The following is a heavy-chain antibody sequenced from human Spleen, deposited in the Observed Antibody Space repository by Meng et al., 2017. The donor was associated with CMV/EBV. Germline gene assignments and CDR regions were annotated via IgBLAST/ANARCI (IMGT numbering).Heavy chain of an antibody. J-gene: IGHJ4*02. V-gene: IGHV3-23*01. CDR3: AKDRLDGYGGNSGSFDY. D-gene: IGHD4-23*01. CDR2: LSGGGGTT. Sequence: FSFRSCAMSWVRQAPGKGLEWVSGLSGGGGTTYYAGSVKGRFTIARDNSKNTLYLQMNSLRAEDTAVYYCAKDRLDGYGGNSGSFDYWGQGTLVTVSS. CDR1: FSFRSCA.